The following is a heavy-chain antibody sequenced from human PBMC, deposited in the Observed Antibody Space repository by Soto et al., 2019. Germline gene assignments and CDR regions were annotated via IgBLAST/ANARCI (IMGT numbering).Heavy chain of an antibody. Sequence: EVQLLESGGGLVQPGGSLRLSCAASGFTFSSDAMSWVRQAPGKGLEWVSAISGSGGSTYYADSVKGRFTISRDNSKNTLYLQMNSLRAEDTAVYYCAKGRGYCSSTSCYVGSDYWGQGTLVTVSS. CDR3: AKGRGYCSSTSCYVGSDY. CDR1: GFTFSSDA. D-gene: IGHD2-2*01. V-gene: IGHV3-23*01. CDR2: ISGSGGST. J-gene: IGHJ4*02.